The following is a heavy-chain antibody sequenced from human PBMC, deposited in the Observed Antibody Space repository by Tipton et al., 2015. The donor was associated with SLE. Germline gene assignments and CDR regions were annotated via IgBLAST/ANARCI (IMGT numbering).Heavy chain of an antibody. CDR3: ARGLRGVMTGDWFDP. CDR1: GGSISSYY. Sequence: TLSLTCTVSGGSISSYYWSWIRQHPGKGLEWIGYIYYTGSTFYNPSLNSRLTISVDTSKNQFSLKLSSVTAADTAVYYCARGLRGVMTGDWFDPWGQGTLVTVSS. V-gene: IGHV4-31*03. D-gene: IGHD3-16*01. CDR2: IYYTGST. J-gene: IGHJ5*02.